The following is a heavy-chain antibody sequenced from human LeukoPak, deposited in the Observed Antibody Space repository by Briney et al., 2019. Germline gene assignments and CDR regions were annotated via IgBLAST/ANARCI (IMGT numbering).Heavy chain of an antibody. CDR2: IYSGGTT. D-gene: IGHD3-10*01. Sequence: GGSLRLSCAASGFTVSSYYMSWVRQAPGKGLEWVSVIYSGGTTHYADSVRGRFTISRDNSKNTLYLQMNSLRAEDTAVYYCARDFYGSGSHRYFDLWGRGTLVTVSS. CDR3: ARDFYGSGSHRYFDL. CDR1: GFTVSSYY. V-gene: IGHV3-53*01. J-gene: IGHJ2*01.